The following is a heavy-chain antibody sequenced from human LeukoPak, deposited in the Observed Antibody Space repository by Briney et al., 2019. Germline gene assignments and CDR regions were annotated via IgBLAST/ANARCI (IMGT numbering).Heavy chain of an antibody. Sequence: KPSETLSLTCTVSGGSISSSSYYWGWIRQPPGKGLEWIGSIYYSGSTYYNPSLKSRVTISVDTSKNQFSLKLSSVTAADTAVYYCARDLLPPAARLVGYYYYYYYMDVWGKGTTVTVSS. J-gene: IGHJ6*03. CDR1: GGSISSSSYY. V-gene: IGHV4-39*07. D-gene: IGHD6-6*01. CDR3: ARDLLPPAARLVGYYYYYYYMDV. CDR2: IYYSGST.